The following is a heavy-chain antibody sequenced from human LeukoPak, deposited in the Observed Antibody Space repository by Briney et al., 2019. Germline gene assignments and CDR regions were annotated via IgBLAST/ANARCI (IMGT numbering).Heavy chain of an antibody. Sequence: GGSLRLSCAASGFTFSSYEMNWVRQAPGKGLEWVSYISSSGSTIYYADSVKGRFTISKVNAKNSLYLQMNSLRAEDTAVYYCARALGYCSGGSCYSGGLLSYWGQGTLVTVSS. CDR2: ISSSGSTI. CDR1: GFTFSSYE. CDR3: ARALGYCSGGSCYSGGLLSY. J-gene: IGHJ4*02. D-gene: IGHD2-15*01. V-gene: IGHV3-48*03.